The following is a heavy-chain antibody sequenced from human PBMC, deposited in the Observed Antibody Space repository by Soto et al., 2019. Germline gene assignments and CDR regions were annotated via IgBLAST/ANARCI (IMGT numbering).Heavy chain of an antibody. Sequence: GASVKVSCKASGYTFTSYGISWVRQALGQGLEWMGWISAHNGNTDYAQKFQGRVTMTTDTSTSTTSMELRSLRSDDTAVYYCARGSYISSWYSLDYWGQGTLVTVSS. CDR2: ISAHNGNT. CDR3: ARGSYISSWYSLDY. D-gene: IGHD6-13*01. CDR1: GYTFTSYG. J-gene: IGHJ4*02. V-gene: IGHV1-18*04.